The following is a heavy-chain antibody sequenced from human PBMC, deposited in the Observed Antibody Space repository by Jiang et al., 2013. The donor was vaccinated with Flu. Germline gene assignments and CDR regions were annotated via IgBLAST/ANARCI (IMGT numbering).Heavy chain of an antibody. CDR3: ARGFRVTKYLDY. Sequence: PGLVKPSQTLSLTCTVSGGSISTDDNYWSWIRQPPGKGLEWIGYIYYSGSPFYKPSLNSRVTISVDTSKNQFSLRLSSVTAADTAVYYCARGFRVTKYLDYWGQGTLVTVSS. V-gene: IGHV4-30-4*01. D-gene: IGHD2-21*02. CDR1: GGSISTDDNY. CDR2: IYYSGSP. J-gene: IGHJ4*02.